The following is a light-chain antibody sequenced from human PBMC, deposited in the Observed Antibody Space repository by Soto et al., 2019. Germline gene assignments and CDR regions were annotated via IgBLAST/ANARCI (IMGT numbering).Light chain of an antibody. CDR1: QSVIHTSNNKSY. CDR2: WAS. V-gene: IGKV4-1*01. J-gene: IGKJ2*01. Sequence: DIVMTQSPDSLAVSLGDRATINCKSSQSVIHTSNNKSYLAWYQQKAGQPPELLLYWASARDSGVPDRFSGSGSGTDFTLSISSLQAEDVAVYYCQQYYSTPRTFGQGTKVEIK. CDR3: QQYYSTPRT.